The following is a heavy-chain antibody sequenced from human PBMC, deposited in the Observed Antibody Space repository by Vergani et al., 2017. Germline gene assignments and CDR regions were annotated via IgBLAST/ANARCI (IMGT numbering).Heavy chain of an antibody. Sequence: QVQLQQWGAGLLKPSETLSLTCAVYGGSFSGYYWSWIRQPPGKGLEWIGEINHSGSTNYNPSLKSQVTIAVDTSKNQFSLKLSSVTAADTAVYYCARGLRYYYGMDVWGQGTTVTVSS. J-gene: IGHJ6*02. CDR2: INHSGST. D-gene: IGHD1-14*01. V-gene: IGHV4-34*01. CDR3: ARGLRYYYGMDV. CDR1: GGSFSGYY.